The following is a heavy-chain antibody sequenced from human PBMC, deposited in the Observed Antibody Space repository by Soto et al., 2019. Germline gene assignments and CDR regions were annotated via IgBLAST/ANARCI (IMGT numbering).Heavy chain of an antibody. CDR3: ARDTYNLGSDWFDP. CDR1: GGAVSGGSYY. Sequence: PSETLSLTCTVSGGAVSGGSYYWSWIRQPPGKGLEWIGYISYSGSTNYNPSLESRVTISVDTSKSQFSLKLNSVTAADTAVYYRARDTYNLGSDWFDPWGQGILVTVSS. CDR2: ISYSGST. V-gene: IGHV4-61*01. D-gene: IGHD3-10*01. J-gene: IGHJ5*02.